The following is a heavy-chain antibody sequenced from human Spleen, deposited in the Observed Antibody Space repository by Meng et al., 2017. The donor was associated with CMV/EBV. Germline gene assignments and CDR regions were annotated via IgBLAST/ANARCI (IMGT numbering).Heavy chain of an antibody. Sequence: GGSLRLSCAASGFSFSNYVTSYAMHWVRQAPGKGLEWVAVISHDGNNKDYADSVKGRFTISRDNSKNTLFLQMNRLRREDTAVYYCARDRSQLGTDGMDVWGQGTTVTVSS. CDR2: ISHDGNNK. D-gene: IGHD6-6*01. V-gene: IGHV3-30*04. CDR1: GFSFSNYVTSYA. CDR3: ARDRSQLGTDGMDV. J-gene: IGHJ6*02.